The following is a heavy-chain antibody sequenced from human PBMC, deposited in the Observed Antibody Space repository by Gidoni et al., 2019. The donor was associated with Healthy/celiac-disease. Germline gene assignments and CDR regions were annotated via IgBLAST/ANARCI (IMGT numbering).Heavy chain of an antibody. CDR1: GGSISSGSYY. D-gene: IGHD3-3*01. CDR3: ARSPYDFWSGYSNWFDP. V-gene: IGHV4-61*02. J-gene: IGHJ5*02. Sequence: QVQLQESGPGLVKPSQTLSLTCTVSGGSISSGSYYWNWIRQPAGKGLEWIGRIYTSGSTNYNPSLKSRVTISVDTPKKQFSLKLSSVTAADTAVYYCARSPYDFWSGYSNWFDPWGQGTLVTVSS. CDR2: IYTSGST.